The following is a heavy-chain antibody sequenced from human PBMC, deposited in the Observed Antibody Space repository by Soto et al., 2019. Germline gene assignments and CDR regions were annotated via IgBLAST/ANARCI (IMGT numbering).Heavy chain of an antibody. CDR3: AKGAHIVVVPAAIGPFDP. CDR2: ISGSGGST. D-gene: IGHD2-2*01. V-gene: IGHV3-23*01. J-gene: IGHJ5*02. CDR1: GFTFTTYA. Sequence: PGGSLRLSCAAPGFTFTTYAMSGARQPPGKGLEWVSAISGSGGSTYYADSVKGRFTISRDNSKNTLYLQMNTLRAEDTAVYYCAKGAHIVVVPAAIGPFDPWGQGXLVTVYS.